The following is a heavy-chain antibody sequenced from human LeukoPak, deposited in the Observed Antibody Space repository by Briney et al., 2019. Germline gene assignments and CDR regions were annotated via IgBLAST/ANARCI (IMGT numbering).Heavy chain of an antibody. CDR1: GYIFTGYY. J-gene: IGHJ4*02. CDR2: INPNSGGT. CDR3: AGDARYQYGDYDY. V-gene: IGHV1-2*02. D-gene: IGHD4-17*01. Sequence: WASVKVSCMASGYIFTGYYMHWVRQAPGQGLEWMGWINPNSGGTNYAQKFQGRVTMTRDTSISTAYMELSRLRSDDTAVYYCAGDARYQYGDYDYWGQGTLVTVSS.